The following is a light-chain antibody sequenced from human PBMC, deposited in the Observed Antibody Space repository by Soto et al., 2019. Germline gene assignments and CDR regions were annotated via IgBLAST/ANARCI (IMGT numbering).Light chain of an antibody. J-gene: IGLJ1*01. CDR1: SSDVGGYNY. V-gene: IGLV2-14*01. CDR2: EVS. CDR3: SSYTSSSTFYV. Sequence: QSALTQPASVSGSPGQSITISCTGTSSDVGGYNYVSWYQQHPGKAPKLMIYEVSNRPSGVSNRFSGSKSGNTASLTISELQAEDEADYYCSSYTSSSTFYVFGTGTKVTVL.